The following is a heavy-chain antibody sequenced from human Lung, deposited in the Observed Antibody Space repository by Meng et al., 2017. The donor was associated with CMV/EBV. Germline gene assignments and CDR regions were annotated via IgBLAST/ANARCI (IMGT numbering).Heavy chain of an antibody. J-gene: IGHJ5*02. Sequence: AEVKKPGGTGKGSCKASGYTFTSYDINWVRQATGQGLEWMGWMNPNSGNTGYAQKFQGRVTMTRNTSISTAYMELSSLRSEDTAVYYCARGYCSGGSCPVFDPWGQGTLVTVSS. CDR2: MNPNSGNT. V-gene: IGHV1-8*01. CDR1: GYTFTSYD. D-gene: IGHD2-15*01. CDR3: ARGYCSGGSCPVFDP.